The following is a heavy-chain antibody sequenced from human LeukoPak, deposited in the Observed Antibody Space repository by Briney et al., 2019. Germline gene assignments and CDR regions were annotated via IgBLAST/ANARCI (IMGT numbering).Heavy chain of an antibody. Sequence: GGSLRLSCAASGFTFSSYGMHWVRQAPGKGLEWVAVISYDGSNKYYADSVKGRFTISRDNSKNTLYLQMNSLRAEDTVVYYCAKDLGSSGWSGKYYFDYWGQGTLVTVSS. CDR3: AKDLGSSGWSGKYYFDY. CDR1: GFTFSSYG. J-gene: IGHJ4*02. CDR2: ISYDGSNK. D-gene: IGHD6-19*01. V-gene: IGHV3-30*18.